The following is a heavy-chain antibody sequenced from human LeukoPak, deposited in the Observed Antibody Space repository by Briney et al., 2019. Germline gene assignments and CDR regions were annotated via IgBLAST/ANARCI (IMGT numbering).Heavy chain of an antibody. V-gene: IGHV3-11*01. J-gene: IGHJ5*01. CDR1: GFTFSDSY. CDR2: ISSSGHAI. CDR3: AQTGRNNYFDS. Sequence: GGSLRLSCAASGFTFSDSYMSWIRQAPGEGLDWLACISSSGHAIYYAESVRGRFTISRDNAKNSLYLQLNSLRPEDTAVYYCAQTGRNNYFDSWGQGTLVTVSS.